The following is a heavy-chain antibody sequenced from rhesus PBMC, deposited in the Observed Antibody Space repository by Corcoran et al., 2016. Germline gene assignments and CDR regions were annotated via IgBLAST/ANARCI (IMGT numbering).Heavy chain of an antibody. V-gene: IGHV4S2*01. CDR3: ARARTWNNWED. D-gene: IGHD1-20*01. Sequence: VQLQESGPGLVKPSETLPLTCAVSGASITSDFWRWIRQARGQGLEWIGRIYGSGGNTAYNPSLKSRVTISVDTSKNQFSLKLNSVAAADTAVYYCARARTWNNWEDWGQGVLVTVSS. CDR1: GASITSDF. CDR2: IYGSGGNT. J-gene: IGHJ4*01.